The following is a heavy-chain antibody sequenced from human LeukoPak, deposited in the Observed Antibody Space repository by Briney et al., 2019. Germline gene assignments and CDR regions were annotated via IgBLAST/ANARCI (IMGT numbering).Heavy chain of an antibody. CDR3: AKTRPLDSSSWSHGDY. CDR2: IYSGGST. V-gene: IGHV3-53*01. CDR1: GFTVSSNY. Sequence: GGSLRLSCAASGFTVSSNYMSWVRQAPGKGLEWVSVIYSGGSTYYADSVKGRFTISRDNSKNTLYLQMNSLRAEDTAVYYCAKTRPLDSSSWSHGDYWGQGTLVTVSS. D-gene: IGHD6-13*01. J-gene: IGHJ4*02.